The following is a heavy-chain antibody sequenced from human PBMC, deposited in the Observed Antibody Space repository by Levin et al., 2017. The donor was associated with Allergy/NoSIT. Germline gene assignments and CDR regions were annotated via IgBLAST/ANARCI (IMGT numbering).Heavy chain of an antibody. J-gene: IGHJ3*01. V-gene: IGHV3-23*01. CDR2: INGGGFNT. Sequence: GGSLRLSCAVSGFTISEYAMAWVRQAPGKGLEWVSVINGGGFNTYSGDSVKGLFTVSRDASNAPLYLEMNSIGGEDTAVYYCAKKQGGTSGFSFDVWGQGTMVTVSS. D-gene: IGHD1-1*01. CDR1: GFTISEYA. CDR3: AKKQGGTSGFSFDV.